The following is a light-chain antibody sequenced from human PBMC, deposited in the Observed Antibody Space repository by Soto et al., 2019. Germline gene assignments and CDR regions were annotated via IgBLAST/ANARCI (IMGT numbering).Light chain of an antibody. CDR1: QSVSSSN. V-gene: IGKV3-15*01. Sequence: EIVLTQSPVTLSLSPGERATLSCRASQSVSSSNLSWYQQKPGQPPRLLIYGASSRATAIPAGFSGSGSGREYTLTISSRQSEDFAVYYCQQYNDWSRTFGQGTKVDIK. CDR3: QQYNDWSRT. J-gene: IGKJ1*01. CDR2: GAS.